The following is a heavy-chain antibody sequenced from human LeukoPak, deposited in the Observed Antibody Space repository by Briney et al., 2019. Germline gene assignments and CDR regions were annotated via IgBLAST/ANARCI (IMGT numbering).Heavy chain of an antibody. D-gene: IGHD1-7*01. V-gene: IGHV4-31*03. Sequence: SQTLSLTCTVSGGSISSGGYYWSWIRQHPGKGLEWIGYIYYSGSTYYNPSLKSRVTISVDTSKNQFSLKLSSATAADTAVYYCARVWNLAWFDPWGQGTLVTVSS. J-gene: IGHJ5*02. CDR2: IYYSGST. CDR3: ARVWNLAWFDP. CDR1: GGSISSGGYY.